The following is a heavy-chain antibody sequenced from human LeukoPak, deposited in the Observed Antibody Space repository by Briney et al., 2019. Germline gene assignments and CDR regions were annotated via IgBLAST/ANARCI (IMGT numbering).Heavy chain of an antibody. Sequence: SETLSLTCTVSGGSISSYYWSCIRQPAGKGLEWIGRIYTSGSTNYNPSLKSRVTMSVDTSKNQFSLKLRSVTAAAPAVYYCARGLPPTYSSSWPNNWFDPWGQGTLVTVSS. CDR2: IYTSGST. V-gene: IGHV4-4*07. CDR3: ARGLPPTYSSSWPNNWFDP. J-gene: IGHJ5*02. D-gene: IGHD6-13*01. CDR1: GGSISSYY.